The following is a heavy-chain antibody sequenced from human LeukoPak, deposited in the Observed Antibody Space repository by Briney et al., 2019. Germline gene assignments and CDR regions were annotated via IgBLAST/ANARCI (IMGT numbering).Heavy chain of an antibody. V-gene: IGHV3-23*01. J-gene: IGHJ3*02. D-gene: IGHD1-26*01. Sequence: GGSLRLSCAASGFTFSSYAMSWVRQAPGKGLEWVSAISGSGGSTYYADSVKGRFTVSRDNSKNTLYLQMNSLRAEDTAVYYCARNSGSYYAFDIWGQGTMVTVSS. CDR3: ARNSGSYYAFDI. CDR2: ISGSGGST. CDR1: GFTFSSYA.